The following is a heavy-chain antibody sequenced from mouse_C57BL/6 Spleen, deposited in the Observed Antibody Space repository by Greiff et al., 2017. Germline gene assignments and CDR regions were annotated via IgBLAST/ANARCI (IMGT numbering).Heavy chain of an antibody. CDR2: ILPSIGRT. CDR1: DSEVFPIAY. V-gene: IGHV15-2*01. Sequence: QVQLQQSGSELRSPGSSVTLSCKDFDSEVFPIAYMSWVRQKPGHGFEWIGGILPSIGRTIYGEKFEDKATLDADTLSNTAYLELNSLTSEDSAIYYCARSGPYYYGSSYDWYFDVCGTGTTVTVSS. J-gene: IGHJ1*03. D-gene: IGHD1-1*01. CDR3: ARSGPYYYGSSYDWYFDV.